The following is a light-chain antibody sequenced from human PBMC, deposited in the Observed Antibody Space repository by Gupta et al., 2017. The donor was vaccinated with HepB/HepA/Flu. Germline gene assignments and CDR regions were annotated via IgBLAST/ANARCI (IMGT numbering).Light chain of an antibody. CDR2: KAS. J-gene: IGKJ1*01. V-gene: IGKV1-5*03. Sequence: DIQMTKSPSTLSASVGDRVTITCRASQSISSWLAWDQQKPGKAPKLLIYKASSLESGVRSRFSGSGSGTEFTLTSSGLQTDDFATYYYQQYNTWAFGQGTKVEIK. CDR3: QQYNTWA. CDR1: QSISSW.